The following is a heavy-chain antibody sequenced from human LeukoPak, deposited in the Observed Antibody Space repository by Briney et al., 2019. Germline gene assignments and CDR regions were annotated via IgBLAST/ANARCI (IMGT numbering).Heavy chain of an antibody. CDR3: ARSRGYFDN. CDR1: GGSISSYY. D-gene: IGHD6-13*01. Sequence: SETLSLTCTVSGGSISSYYWSWIRQPPGKGLEWVGYIYFSGSTNYNPSLKSRVTISVDTSKNQFSLKLSSVTAADTALYYCARSRGYFDNWGQGTLGTASS. J-gene: IGHJ4*02. CDR2: IYFSGST. V-gene: IGHV4-59*01.